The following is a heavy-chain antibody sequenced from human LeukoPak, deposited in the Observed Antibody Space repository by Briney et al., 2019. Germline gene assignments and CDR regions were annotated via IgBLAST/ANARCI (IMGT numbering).Heavy chain of an antibody. CDR3: AKEPHSSGYYFDY. J-gene: IGHJ4*02. CDR1: GFTFSSNY. V-gene: IGHV3-11*01. D-gene: IGHD3-22*01. CDR2: ITNSGSDI. Sequence: PGGSLRLSCAASGFTFSSNYMSWVRQAPGKGLEWISYITNSGSDIEYADSVKGRFTISWDNAKKSLYLEMNTLRAEDTAIYYCAKEPHSSGYYFDYWGQGTLVTVSS.